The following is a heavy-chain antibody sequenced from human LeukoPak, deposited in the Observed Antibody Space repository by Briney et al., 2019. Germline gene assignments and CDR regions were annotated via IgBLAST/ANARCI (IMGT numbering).Heavy chain of an antibody. V-gene: IGHV4-59*01. CDR1: GGYISSYY. Sequence: PSETLSLTCTVSGGYISSYYWSWIRQPPGKGLEWIGYIYYSGSTNYNPSLKSRVTISVDTSKNQFSLKLSSVTAADTAVYYCARDSGRGAFDIWGQGTMVTVSS. CDR3: ARDSGRGAFDI. J-gene: IGHJ3*02. D-gene: IGHD3-10*01. CDR2: IYYSGST.